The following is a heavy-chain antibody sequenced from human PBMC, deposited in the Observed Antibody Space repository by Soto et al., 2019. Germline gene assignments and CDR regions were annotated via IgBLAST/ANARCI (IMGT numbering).Heavy chain of an antibody. CDR1: GFTFSSYG. CDR3: ARDHGTGKAEYFQH. V-gene: IGHV3-33*01. CDR2: IWYDGSNK. D-gene: IGHD3-10*01. Sequence: QVQLVESGGGVVQPGMSLRLSCAASGFTFSSYGMHWVRQAPGKGLEWVAVIWYDGSNKYYADSVKGRFTISRDNSKNTLYLQMNSLRAEDTAVYYCARDHGTGKAEYFQHWCQGTLVTVSS. J-gene: IGHJ1*01.